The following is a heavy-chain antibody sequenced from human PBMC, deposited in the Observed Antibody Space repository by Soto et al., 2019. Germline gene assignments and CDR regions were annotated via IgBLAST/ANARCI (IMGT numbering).Heavy chain of an antibody. J-gene: IGHJ4*02. Sequence: GESLKISCAASGFTFSSYWMSWVRQAPGKGLEWVANIKQDGSEKYYVDSVKGRFTISRDNAKNSLYLQMNSLRAEDTAVYYCARDHVGAWFGDPDRHLDYWGQGTLVTVSS. CDR2: IKQDGSEK. D-gene: IGHD3-10*01. V-gene: IGHV3-7*05. CDR3: ARDHVGAWFGDPDRHLDY. CDR1: GFTFSSYW.